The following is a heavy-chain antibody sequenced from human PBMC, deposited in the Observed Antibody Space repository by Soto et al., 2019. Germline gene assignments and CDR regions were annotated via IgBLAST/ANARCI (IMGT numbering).Heavy chain of an antibody. D-gene: IGHD2-15*01. Sequence: QVQLVQSGAEVKKPGSSVKVSCKASGGTFSSYAISWVRQAPGQGLEWMGGIIPIFGTANYAQKFKGKVTITAAKSTSTAYMELSSLRSEDTAVYYCARAGRVVVAATPGAFDIWGQGTMVTVSS. CDR1: GGTFSSYA. CDR2: IIPIFGTA. J-gene: IGHJ3*02. V-gene: IGHV1-69*06. CDR3: ARAGRVVVAATPGAFDI.